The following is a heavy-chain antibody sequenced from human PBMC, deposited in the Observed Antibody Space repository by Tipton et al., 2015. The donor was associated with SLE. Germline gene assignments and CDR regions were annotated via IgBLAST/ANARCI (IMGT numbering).Heavy chain of an antibody. J-gene: IGHJ4*02. V-gene: IGHV4-59*11. D-gene: IGHD3-3*01. CDR1: GGSISSHY. Sequence: TLSLTCTVSGGSISSHYWSWIRQPPGKGLEWIGFIHYSGSTNYNPSLKSRVTISVDRSKNQFSLKMSSVTAADTAVYYCARKYDGFWRARGQGTLVTVSS. CDR2: IHYSGST. CDR3: ARKYDGFWRA.